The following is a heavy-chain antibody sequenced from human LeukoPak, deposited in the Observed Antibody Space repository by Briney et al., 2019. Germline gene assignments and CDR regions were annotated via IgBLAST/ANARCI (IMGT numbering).Heavy chain of an antibody. Sequence: GGSLRLSCAASGFTVSSNYMSWVRQAPGKGLEWVSGISDNGGGRYYADSVKGRFTISRDNSKNMLYLQMNSLRAEDTAVYYCAKESGALGAPLYDYWGRGILVTASS. CDR2: SDNGGGR. V-gene: IGHV3-53*01. J-gene: IGHJ4*02. D-gene: IGHD4/OR15-4a*01. CDR1: GFTVSSNY. CDR3: AKESGALGAPLYDY.